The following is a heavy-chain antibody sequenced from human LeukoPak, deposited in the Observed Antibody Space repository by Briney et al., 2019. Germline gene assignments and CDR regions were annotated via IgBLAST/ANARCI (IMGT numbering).Heavy chain of an antibody. D-gene: IGHD6-19*01. J-gene: IGHJ4*02. Sequence: ASVKVSCKASGYTFTSYAMHWVRQAPGQRLEWMGGIIPIFGTANYAQKFQGRVTITADESTSTAYMELSSLRSEDTAVYYCARAREHSSGWFSPYYFDYWGQGTLVTVSS. CDR1: GYTFTSYA. V-gene: IGHV1-69*13. CDR2: IIPIFGTA. CDR3: ARAREHSSGWFSPYYFDY.